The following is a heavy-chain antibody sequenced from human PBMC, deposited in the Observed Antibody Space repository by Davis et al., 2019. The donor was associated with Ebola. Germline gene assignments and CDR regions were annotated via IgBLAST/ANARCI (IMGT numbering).Heavy chain of an antibody. Sequence: GESLKISCAASGFTFSDYYMSWIRQAPGKGLEWVSYISSSSSYTNYADSVKGRFTISRDNAKNSLYLQMNSLRAEDTAVYYCARGLGELSFFPHWGQGTLVTVSS. CDR2: ISSSSSYT. CDR3: ARGLGELSFFPH. D-gene: IGHD3-16*02. V-gene: IGHV3-11*06. CDR1: GFTFSDYY. J-gene: IGHJ4*02.